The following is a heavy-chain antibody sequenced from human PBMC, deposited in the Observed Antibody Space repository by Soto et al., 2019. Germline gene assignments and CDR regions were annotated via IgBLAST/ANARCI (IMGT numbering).Heavy chain of an antibody. CDR2: IYYSGST. D-gene: IGHD3-9*01. J-gene: IGHJ6*02. Sequence: TLSLTCTFSGGSISSGDYYWSWIRQPPGKGLEWIGYIYYSGSTYYNPSLKSRVTISVDTSKNQFSLKLSSVTAADTAVYYCARGRYFPHPLGGMDVWGQGTTVTVSS. CDR1: GGSISSGDYY. V-gene: IGHV4-30-4*01. CDR3: ARGRYFPHPLGGMDV.